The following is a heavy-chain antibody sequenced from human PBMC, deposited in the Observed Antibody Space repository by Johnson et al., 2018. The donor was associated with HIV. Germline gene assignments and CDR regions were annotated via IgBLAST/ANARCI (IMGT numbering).Heavy chain of an antibody. Sequence: QVQLVESGGGVVQPGGSLRLSCTASGFTFSSYGMHWVRQAPGKGLEWVAFIRYDGSNKYSADSVKGRFTISRDSSKNTLYLQINSLRAEDTAVYYCAKGGSYAPFDAFDIWGRGTMVTVSS. CDR2: IRYDGSNK. CDR3: AKGGSYAPFDAFDI. J-gene: IGHJ3*02. D-gene: IGHD1-26*01. CDR1: GFTFSSYG. V-gene: IGHV3-30*02.